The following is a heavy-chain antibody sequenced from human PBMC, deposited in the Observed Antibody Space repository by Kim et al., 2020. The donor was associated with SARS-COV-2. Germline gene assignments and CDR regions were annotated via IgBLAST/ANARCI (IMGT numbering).Heavy chain of an antibody. D-gene: IGHD6-13*01. J-gene: IGHJ6*02. V-gene: IGHV3-11*04. CDR2: ISSSGSTI. Sequence: GGSLRLSCAASGFTFSDYYMSWIRQAPGKGLEWVSYISSSGSTIYYADSVKGRFTISRDNAKNSLYLQMNSLRAEDTAVYYCARDLSYSSSWYLYGMDVWGQGTTVTVSS. CDR3: ARDLSYSSSWYLYGMDV. CDR1: GFTFSDYY.